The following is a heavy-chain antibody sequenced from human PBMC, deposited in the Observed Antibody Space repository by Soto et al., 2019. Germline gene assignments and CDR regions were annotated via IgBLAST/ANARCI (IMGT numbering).Heavy chain of an antibody. V-gene: IGHV4-39*01. J-gene: IGHJ5*02. CDR2: IYYSGST. CDR1: GGSISSSSYY. D-gene: IGHD6-13*01. CDR3: ARRGKSAAAWDTNWFDP. Sequence: QLQLQESGPGLVKPSETLSLTCTVSGGSISSSSYYWGWIRQPPGKGLEWIGSIYYSGSTYYNPSLKSRVXXXXXXXXXXXXXXXXXXXXXXXXXYYCARRGKSAAAWDTNWFDPWGQGTLVTVSS.